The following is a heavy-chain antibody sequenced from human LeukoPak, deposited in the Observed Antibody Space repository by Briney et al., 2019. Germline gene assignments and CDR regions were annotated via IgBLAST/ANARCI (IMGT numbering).Heavy chain of an antibody. J-gene: IGHJ4*02. Sequence: GGSLRFSCAASGFTFSSYAMHWVRQAPGKGLEWVAVISYDGSNKYYADSVKGRFTISRDNSKNTLYLQMNSLRAEDTAVYYCAREGEADSGSFDYWGQGTLVTVSS. CDR3: AREGEADSGSFDY. V-gene: IGHV3-30*04. CDR2: ISYDGSNK. CDR1: GFTFSSYA. D-gene: IGHD1-26*01.